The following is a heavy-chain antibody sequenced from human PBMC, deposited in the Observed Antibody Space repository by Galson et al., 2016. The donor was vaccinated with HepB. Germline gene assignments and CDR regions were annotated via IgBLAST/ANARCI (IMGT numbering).Heavy chain of an antibody. CDR1: GFNFGSYW. CDR2: IKYHGGET. Sequence: SLRLSCAASGFNFGSYWMSWVRQAPGKGLQWVANIKYHGGETHYADSVKGRFAISRDNTENSLHLQMNSLRVEDTAVYYCARDPPAWGLGVDVWGQGTTVTVSS. CDR3: ARDPPAWGLGVDV. D-gene: IGHD3-16*01. J-gene: IGHJ6*02. V-gene: IGHV3-7*03.